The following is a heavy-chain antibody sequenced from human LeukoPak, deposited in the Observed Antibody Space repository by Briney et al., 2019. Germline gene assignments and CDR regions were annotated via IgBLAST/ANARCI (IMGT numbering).Heavy chain of an antibody. CDR3: AKGHGDYSANYFDN. V-gene: IGHV3-53*01. CDR2: SYSGGDT. Sequence: PGGSLRLSCAASGFTVSRNYMSWVRQAPGKGLEWVSVSYSGGDTYYPDSVKGRFTISRDNSKNTLYLQMNSLRADDTAVYYCAKGHGDYSANYFDNWGRGTLVTVST. D-gene: IGHD4-17*01. J-gene: IGHJ4*02. CDR1: GFTVSRNY.